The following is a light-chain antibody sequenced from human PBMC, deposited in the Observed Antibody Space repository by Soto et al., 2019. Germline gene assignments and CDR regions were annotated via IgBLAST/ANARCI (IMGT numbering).Light chain of an antibody. CDR2: SNN. V-gene: IGLV1-44*01. CDR3: AAWDDSLNGAV. CDR1: SSNIGSNT. J-gene: IGLJ7*01. Sequence: QSVLTQPPSASGTPVQRVTISCSGSSSNIGSNTVHWYQQLPGTAPKLLIYSNNQRPSGVPDRFSGSKSGTSASLAISGLQSEDEADYYCAAWDDSLNGAVFGGGTQRTV.